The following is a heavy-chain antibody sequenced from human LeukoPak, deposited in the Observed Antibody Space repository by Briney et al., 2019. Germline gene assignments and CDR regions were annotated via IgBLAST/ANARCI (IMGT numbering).Heavy chain of an antibody. CDR2: IIPIFGTA. J-gene: IGHJ5*02. CDR3: GKFARFQELLKNWFDP. V-gene: IGHV1-69*06. Sequence: ASVNVSCKASGCTFSSYAISWVRQPPAQGLEWVGGIIPIFGTANNAQQFQDRLMITADNTTSTDYMVQRSLRTDDNAVYYCGKFARFQELLKNWFDPWGQGTRLTVSS. D-gene: IGHD3-10*01. CDR1: GCTFSSYA.